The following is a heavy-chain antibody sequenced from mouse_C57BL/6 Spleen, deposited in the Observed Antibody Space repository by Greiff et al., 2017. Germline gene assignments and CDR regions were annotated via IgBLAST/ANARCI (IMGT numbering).Heavy chain of an antibody. CDR2: INYDGSST. V-gene: IGHV5-16*01. D-gene: IGHD2-2*01. CDR3: ARERGGYGGYLDY. Sequence: EVKVVESEGGLVQPGSSMKLSCTASGFTFSDYYMALVRQVPEKGLEWVANINYDGSSTYYLDSLKSRFIISRDNAKNILYLQMGSLKSEDTATYYCARERGGYGGYLDYWGQGTTLTVSS. J-gene: IGHJ2*01. CDR1: GFTFSDYY.